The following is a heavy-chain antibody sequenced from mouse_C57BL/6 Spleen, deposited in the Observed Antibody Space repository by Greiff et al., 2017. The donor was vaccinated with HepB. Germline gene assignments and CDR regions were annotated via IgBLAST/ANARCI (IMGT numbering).Heavy chain of an antibody. V-gene: IGHV1-69*01. CDR2: IDPSDSYT. Sequence: QVQLQQPGAELVMPGASVKLSCKASGYTFTSYWMHWVKQRPGQGLEWIGEIDPSDSYTNYNQKFKGKSTLTVDKSSSTAYMQLSSLTSEDSAVYYCARSEAWFAYWGQGTLVTVSA. CDR3: ARSEAWFAY. J-gene: IGHJ3*01. CDR1: GYTFTSYW.